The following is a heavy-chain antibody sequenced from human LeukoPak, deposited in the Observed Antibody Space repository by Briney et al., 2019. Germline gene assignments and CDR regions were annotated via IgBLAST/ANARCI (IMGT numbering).Heavy chain of an antibody. CDR3: AMEWGRTDLYYYYYMDV. D-gene: IGHD3-3*01. CDR2: IYTSGST. J-gene: IGHJ6*03. CDR1: GGSISSGSYY. V-gene: IGHV4-61*02. Sequence: SETLSLTCTVSGGSISSGSYYWSWIRQPAGKGLEWIGRIYTSGSTNYNPSLKSRVTISVDTSKNQFSLKLSSVTAADTAVYYCAMEWGRTDLYYYYYMDVWGKGTTVTVSS.